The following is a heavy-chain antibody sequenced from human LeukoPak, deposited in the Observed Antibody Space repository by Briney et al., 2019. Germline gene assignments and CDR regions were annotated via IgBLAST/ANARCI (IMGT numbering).Heavy chain of an antibody. Sequence: SETLSLTCAVYGGSFSGYYWSWIRQPPGKGLEWIAEVNHSGSTNYNLSLKSRVTISVDKSKNQFSLNLSSVTAADTAVYYCAREGYSYGFLDYWGQGTLVTVSS. J-gene: IGHJ4*02. CDR3: AREGYSYGFLDY. D-gene: IGHD5-18*01. CDR2: VNHSGST. CDR1: GGSFSGYY. V-gene: IGHV4-34*01.